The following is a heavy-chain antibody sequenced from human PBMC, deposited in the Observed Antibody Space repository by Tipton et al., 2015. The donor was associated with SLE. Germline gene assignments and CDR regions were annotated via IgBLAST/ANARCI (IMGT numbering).Heavy chain of an antibody. J-gene: IGHJ4*02. CDR3: ARGIMGLRGFDY. Sequence: TLSLTCAVYGGSFSGYYWNRIRQPPGKGLEWIGEINHSGSTNYNPSLKSRVTISVDKSKNQFSLKLSSVTAADTAVYYCARGIMGLRGFDYWGQGTLVTVSS. CDR2: INHSGST. D-gene: IGHD3-16*01. V-gene: IGHV4-34*01. CDR1: GGSFSGYY.